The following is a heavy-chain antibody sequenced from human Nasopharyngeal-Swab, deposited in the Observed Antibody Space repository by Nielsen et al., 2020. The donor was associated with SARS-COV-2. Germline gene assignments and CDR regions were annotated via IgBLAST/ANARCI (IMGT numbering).Heavy chain of an antibody. CDR2: ISWNSGSI. CDR1: GFTFDDYA. CDR3: AKDSTRLFCSGGSCYSWGYYYYGMDV. Sequence: GGSLRLSCAASGFTFDDYAMHWVRQAPGKGLEWVSGISWNSGSIGYADSVKGRFNISRDNAKNSLYLQMNSLRAEDTALYYCAKDSTRLFCSGGSCYSWGYYYYGMDVWGQGTTVTVSS. V-gene: IGHV3-9*01. J-gene: IGHJ6*02. D-gene: IGHD2-15*01.